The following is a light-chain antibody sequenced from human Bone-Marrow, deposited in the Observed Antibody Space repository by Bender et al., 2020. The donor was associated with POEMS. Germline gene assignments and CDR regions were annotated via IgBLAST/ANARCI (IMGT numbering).Light chain of an antibody. Sequence: QSALTQPASVSGSPGQSITISCTGTTSDVGGYDYVSWYQQHPGKAPKLMIFGVTYRPSGVSDRFSGSKSGSTASLTISRLQAEDEAVYYCSSYTTGYTLVVFGGGTKLTVL. CDR2: GVT. CDR1: TSDVGGYDY. J-gene: IGLJ2*01. V-gene: IGLV2-14*03. CDR3: SSYTTGYTLVV.